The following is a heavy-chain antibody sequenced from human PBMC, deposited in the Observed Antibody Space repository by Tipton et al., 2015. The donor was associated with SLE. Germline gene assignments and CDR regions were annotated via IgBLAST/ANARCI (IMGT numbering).Heavy chain of an antibody. V-gene: IGHV4-59*01. J-gene: IGHJ4*02. D-gene: IGHD6-6*01. CDR1: GGSISSYY. CDR2: IYYSGST. Sequence: TLSLTCTVSGGSISSYYWSWIRQPPGKGLEWIGYIYYSGSTNYNPSLKGRVTISVDTSKNQFSLKLSSVTAADAAVYYCARSSIAARGGFGYWGQGTLVTVSS. CDR3: ARSSIAARGGFGY.